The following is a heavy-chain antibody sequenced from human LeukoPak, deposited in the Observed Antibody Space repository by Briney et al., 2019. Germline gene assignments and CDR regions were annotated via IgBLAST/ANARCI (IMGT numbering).Heavy chain of an antibody. Sequence: GGALRLSFSASELTFVTYEMHWVRPTPGKGLEYVSGISSDGVSTYHSNSVKGRFTISRDNSKNTLFLQMGSLKIEDTAVYYCARSTDGSAHFDYWGQGTLVTVFS. CDR1: ELTFVTYE. J-gene: IGHJ4*02. CDR3: ARSTDGSAHFDY. CDR2: ISSDGVST. D-gene: IGHD1-1*01. V-gene: IGHV3-64*01.